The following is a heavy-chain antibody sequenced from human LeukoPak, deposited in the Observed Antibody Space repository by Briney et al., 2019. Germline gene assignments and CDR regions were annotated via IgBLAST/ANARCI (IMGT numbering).Heavy chain of an antibody. CDR3: AKDQVGAYYYYYYMDV. Sequence: GGSLRLSCAASGFTFSSYSMHWVRQAPGKGLEWVAFIRYDGSNKYYADSVKGRFTISRDNSKNTLYLQMNSLRAEDTAVYYCAKDQVGAYYYYYYMDVWGKGTTVTVSS. CDR1: GFTFSSYS. D-gene: IGHD1-26*01. V-gene: IGHV3-30*02. J-gene: IGHJ6*03. CDR2: IRYDGSNK.